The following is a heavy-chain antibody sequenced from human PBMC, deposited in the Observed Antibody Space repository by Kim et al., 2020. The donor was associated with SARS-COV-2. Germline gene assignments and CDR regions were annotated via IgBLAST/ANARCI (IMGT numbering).Heavy chain of an antibody. D-gene: IGHD6-19*01. Sequence: YYNPSLKSRVTISVDTSKNQFSLKLSSVTAADTALYYWARDPRSGWYLDYWGQGTLVTVSS. CDR3: ARDPRSGWYLDY. V-gene: IGHV4-30-2*04. J-gene: IGHJ4*02.